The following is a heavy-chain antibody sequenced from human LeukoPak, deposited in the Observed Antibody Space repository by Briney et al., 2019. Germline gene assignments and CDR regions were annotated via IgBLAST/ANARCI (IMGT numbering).Heavy chain of an antibody. V-gene: IGHV4-61*01. CDR2: IYYSGST. J-gene: IGHJ3*02. D-gene: IGHD6-13*01. Sequence: PSETLSLTCTVSGYSISSGYYWGWIRQPPGKGLEWIGYIYYSGSTNYNPSLKSRVTISVDTSKNQFSLKLSSVTAADTAVYYCARDGAAAGTLEDAFDIWGQGTMVTVSS. CDR3: ARDGAAAGTLEDAFDI. CDR1: GYSISSGYY.